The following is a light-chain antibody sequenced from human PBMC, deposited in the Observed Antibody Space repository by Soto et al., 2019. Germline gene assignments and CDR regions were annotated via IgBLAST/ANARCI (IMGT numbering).Light chain of an antibody. CDR3: AARDGSLNNVL. V-gene: IGLV1-44*01. CDR2: GNN. CDR1: GSSIGTNT. Sequence: QSVLTQPPSASGTPGQRVTISCSGSGSSIGTNTVNWYRQLPGTAPKLLIYGNNQRPSGVPDRFSGSKSGTSASLVISGLQSEDEAEYYCAARDGSLNNVLFGGGTKVTVL. J-gene: IGLJ2*01.